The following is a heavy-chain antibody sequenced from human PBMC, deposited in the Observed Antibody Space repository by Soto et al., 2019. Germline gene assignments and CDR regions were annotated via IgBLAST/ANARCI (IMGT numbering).Heavy chain of an antibody. CDR1: GGTFSSYA. V-gene: IGHV1-69*13. CDR2: IIPIFGTA. D-gene: IGHD2-2*01. J-gene: IGHJ5*02. Sequence: SVKVSCKASGGTFSSYAISWVRQAPGQGLEWMGGIIPIFGTANYAQKFQGRVTITADESTSTAYMELSSLRSEDTAVYYCARDLSQRCISTSRYGRSDWFDPWGQGTLVTVSS. CDR3: ARDLSQRCISTSRYGRSDWFDP.